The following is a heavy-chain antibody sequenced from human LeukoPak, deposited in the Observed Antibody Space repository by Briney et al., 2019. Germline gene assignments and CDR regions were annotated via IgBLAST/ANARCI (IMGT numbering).Heavy chain of an antibody. V-gene: IGHV4-59*01. Sequence: SETLSLTCTVSGGSISSYYWSWIRQPPGKGLEWIGYIYYSGSTNYNPPLKSRVTISVDTSKNQFSLKLSSVTAADTAVYYCARVRGFFDYWGQGTLVTVSS. CDR3: ARVRGFFDY. J-gene: IGHJ4*02. D-gene: IGHD3-10*01. CDR2: IYYSGST. CDR1: GGSISSYY.